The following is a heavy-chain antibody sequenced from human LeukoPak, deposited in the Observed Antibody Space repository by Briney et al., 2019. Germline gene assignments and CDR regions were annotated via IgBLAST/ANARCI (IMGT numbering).Heavy chain of an antibody. CDR1: GYTLTELS. CDR2: FDPEVGET. J-gene: IGHJ4*02. D-gene: IGHD2-2*01. Sequence: ASVKVSCKVSGYTLTELSMHWVRQAPGKGLEWIGGFDPEVGETIYAQKFQGRVTMTEDTSTDTAYMELSSLRSEDTAVYYCATPGVPPQCSSTSCYRAYWGQGTLVTVSS. V-gene: IGHV1-24*01. CDR3: ATPGVPPQCSSTSCYRAY.